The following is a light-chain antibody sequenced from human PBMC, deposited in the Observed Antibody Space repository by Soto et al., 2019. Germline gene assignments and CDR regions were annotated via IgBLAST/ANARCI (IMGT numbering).Light chain of an antibody. CDR2: EVS. CDR3: SSYTSSSTLV. J-gene: IGLJ1*01. V-gene: IGLV2-14*01. CDR1: SSDVGGYNY. Sequence: QSVLTQPASVSGSPGQSITISCTGTSSDVGGYNYVSWYQQHPGKAPKLMIYEVSNRPSGVSNRFSGSQSGNTASLTISGLQAEDEADYYSSSYTSSSTLVFGTGTKLTVL.